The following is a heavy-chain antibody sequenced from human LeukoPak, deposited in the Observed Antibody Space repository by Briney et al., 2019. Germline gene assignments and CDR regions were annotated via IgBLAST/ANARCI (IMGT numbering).Heavy chain of an antibody. CDR2: IYHSGST. CDR1: GCSISSGGYS. V-gene: IGHV4-30-2*01. Sequence: SQTLSLTCAVSGCSISSGGYSWSWIRQPPGKGLEWIGYIYHSGSTYYNPSLKSRVTISVDRSKNQFSLKLSSVTAADTAVYYCAKGAGGDFSDAFDIWGQGTMVTVSS. D-gene: IGHD2-21*02. CDR3: AKGAGGDFSDAFDI. J-gene: IGHJ3*02.